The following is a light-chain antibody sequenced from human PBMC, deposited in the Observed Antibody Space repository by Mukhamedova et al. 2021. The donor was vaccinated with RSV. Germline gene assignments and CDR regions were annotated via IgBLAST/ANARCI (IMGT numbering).Light chain of an antibody. CDR2: RNR. CDR1: NVGRNY. V-gene: IGLV1-47*01. J-gene: IGLJ2*01. Sequence: NVGRNYVYWYRQVPGMAPEMLIYRNRQRPSAVPDRFSGSKSDTSASLAISGLRSDDAAAYYCAVWDGSLGGSIFGGRTKLTGL. CDR3: AVWDGSLGGSI.